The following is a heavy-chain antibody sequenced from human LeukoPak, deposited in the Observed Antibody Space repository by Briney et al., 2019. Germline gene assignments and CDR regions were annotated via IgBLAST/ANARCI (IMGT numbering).Heavy chain of an antibody. D-gene: IGHD6-19*01. CDR1: GFTLSSYS. CDR2: FRSSGRDI. CDR3: ARGPGIAVAPLQH. V-gene: IGHV3-21*01. J-gene: IGHJ1*01. Sequence: GGSLRLSCEVSGFTLSSYSMTWVRQAPGKGLEWGSSFRSSGRDIIYGDSVRGRFTIARDDAKNSLYLQMNSLRAEDTAVYYCARGPGIAVAPLQHWGQGTLVTVSS.